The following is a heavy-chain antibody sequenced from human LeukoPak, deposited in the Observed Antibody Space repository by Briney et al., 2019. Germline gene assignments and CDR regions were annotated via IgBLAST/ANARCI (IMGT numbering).Heavy chain of an antibody. J-gene: IGHJ4*02. CDR1: GFTFSSYA. CDR2: ISGSGGST. D-gene: IGHD3-22*01. CDR3: ARSYYYDSSHTVDY. Sequence: GGSLRLSCAASGFTFSSYAMSWVRQAPGKGLEWVSAISGSGGSTYYADSVKGRFTISRDNSKNTLYLQMNSLRAEDTAVYYCARSYYYDSSHTVDYWGQGTLVTVSS. V-gene: IGHV3-23*01.